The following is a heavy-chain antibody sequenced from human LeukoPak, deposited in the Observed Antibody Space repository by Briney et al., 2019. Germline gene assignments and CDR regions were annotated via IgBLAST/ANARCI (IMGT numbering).Heavy chain of an antibody. CDR3: ARHRPGERRFDP. D-gene: IGHD3-16*01. CDR1: GGSISSDC. V-gene: IGHV4-59*08. Sequence: SETLSLTCTVSGGSISSDCWSWIRQPPGKGLEWIGYINYSGNTNSNPSLKSRVTISVDTSKNQFSLKLSSVTAADTAVYYCARHRPGERRFDPWGQGTLVTVSS. CDR2: INYSGNT. J-gene: IGHJ5*02.